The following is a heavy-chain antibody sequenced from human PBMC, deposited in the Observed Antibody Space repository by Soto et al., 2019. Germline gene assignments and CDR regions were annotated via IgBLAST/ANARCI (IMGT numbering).Heavy chain of an antibody. CDR1: GFTSSSYG. V-gene: IGHV3-30*18. CDR3: AKDRRVVAVAAPFDY. D-gene: IGHD6-19*01. CDR2: ISYDGSNK. J-gene: IGHJ4*02. Sequence: GGSLRLSCAASGFTSSSYGMHWVRQAPGKGLEWVAVISYDGSNKYYAESVKGRITISRDNSKNTLYLQMNSLRAEDTAVYYCAKDRRVVAVAAPFDYWGQGTLVTVSS.